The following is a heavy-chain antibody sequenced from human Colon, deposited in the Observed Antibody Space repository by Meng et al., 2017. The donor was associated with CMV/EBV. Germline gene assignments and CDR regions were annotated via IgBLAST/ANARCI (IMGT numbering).Heavy chain of an antibody. J-gene: IGHJ3*02. CDR3: ARAHFNDGDYGAFDI. CDR2: IGTAGDI. D-gene: IGHD4-17*01. V-gene: IGHV3-13*01. CDR1: GFTFSTYD. Sequence: GGSLRLSCAASGFTFSTYDMHWVRQTSGKGLEWVSGIGTAGDIHYAGSVKGRFTISRDDAKNSSYLQMNSLRAGDTAVYYCARAHFNDGDYGAFDIWGQGTVVTVSS.